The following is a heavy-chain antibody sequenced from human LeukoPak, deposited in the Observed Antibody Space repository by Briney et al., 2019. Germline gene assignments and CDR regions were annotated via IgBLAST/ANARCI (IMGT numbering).Heavy chain of an antibody. CDR2: ISYDGSNK. CDR3: ARYHPWGSFDY. V-gene: IGHV3-30*03. CDR1: GFTFSSYG. D-gene: IGHD7-27*01. Sequence: GRSLRLSCAASGFTFSSYGMHWVRQAPGKGLEWVAVISYDGSNKYYADSVKGRFTISRDNSKNTVNLQMNSLRAEDTALYYCARYHPWGSFDYWGQGTLVTVSS. J-gene: IGHJ4*02.